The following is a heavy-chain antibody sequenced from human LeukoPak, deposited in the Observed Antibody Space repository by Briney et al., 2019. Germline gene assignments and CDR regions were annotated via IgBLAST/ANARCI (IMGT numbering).Heavy chain of an antibody. D-gene: IGHD3-16*01. CDR2: INPNSGGT. CDR3: AKGWSYDYVWGSSLYDSSGWDYFDY. Sequence: ASVKVSCKASGYTFTSYGISWVRQAPGQGLEWMGWINPNSGGTNYAQKFQGRVTMTRDTSISTAYMELSRLRSDDTAVYYCAKGWSYDYVWGSSLYDSSGWDYFDYWGQGTLVTVSS. V-gene: IGHV1-2*02. CDR1: GYTFTSYG. J-gene: IGHJ4*02.